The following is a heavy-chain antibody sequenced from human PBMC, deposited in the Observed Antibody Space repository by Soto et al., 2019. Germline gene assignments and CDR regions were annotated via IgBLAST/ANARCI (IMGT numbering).Heavy chain of an antibody. CDR1: GYTLTSYG. D-gene: IGHD4-17*01. V-gene: IGHV1-18*01. CDR3: ARDKFRFYGDYGGWFAP. CDR2: ISAYNGNT. Sequence: ASVKVSCKASGYTLTSYGISWVRQAPGQGLEWMGWISAYNGNTNYAQKLQGRVTMTTDTSTSTAYMELRSLRSDDTAVYYCARDKFRFYGDYGGWFAPWGQGTLVTVSS. J-gene: IGHJ5*02.